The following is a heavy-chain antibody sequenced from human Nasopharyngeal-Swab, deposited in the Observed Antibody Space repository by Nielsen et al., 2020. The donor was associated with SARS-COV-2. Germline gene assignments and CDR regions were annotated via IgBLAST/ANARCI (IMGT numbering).Heavy chain of an antibody. D-gene: IGHD2-2*03. V-gene: IGHV3-7*01. CDR2: IKQDGSEK. CDR1: GFTFSSCW. J-gene: IGHJ4*02. CDR3: ARVEGGYCSSTSCFSYYFDY. Sequence: GGSLRLSCAASGFTFSSCWMSWVRQAPGKGLEWVANIKQDGSEKYYVDSVKGRFTISRDNAKNSLYLQMNSLRAEDTAVYYCARVEGGYCSSTSCFSYYFDYWGQGTLVTVSS.